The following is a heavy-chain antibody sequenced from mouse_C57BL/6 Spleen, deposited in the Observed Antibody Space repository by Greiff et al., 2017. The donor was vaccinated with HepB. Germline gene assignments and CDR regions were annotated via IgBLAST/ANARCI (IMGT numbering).Heavy chain of an antibody. CDR2: SRNKANDYTT. D-gene: IGHD1-3*01. V-gene: IGHV7-1*01. J-gene: IGHJ4*01. CDR3: ARDEYTYAMDY. CDR1: GFTFSDFY. Sequence: EVKVVESGGGLVQSGRSLRLSCATSGFTFSDFYMEWVRQAPGKGLEWIAASRNKANDYTTEYSASVKGRFIVSRDTSHSLLYLQMNALRAEDTAIYYCARDEYTYAMDYWGQGTSVTVSS.